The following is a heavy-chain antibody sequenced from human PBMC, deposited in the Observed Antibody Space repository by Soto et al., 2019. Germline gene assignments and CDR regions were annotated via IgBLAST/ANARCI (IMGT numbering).Heavy chain of an antibody. CDR1: GGSISSYY. CDR3: ARDSRTPSGGMDV. V-gene: IGHV4-59*12. J-gene: IGHJ6*02. CDR2: IYYSGST. Sequence: PSETLSLTCTVSGGSISSYYWSWIRQPPGKGLEWIGYIYYSGSTNYNPSLKSRVTISVDTSKNKFSLKLTSVTAADTAVYYCARDSRTPSGGMDVWGQGTTVTVSS.